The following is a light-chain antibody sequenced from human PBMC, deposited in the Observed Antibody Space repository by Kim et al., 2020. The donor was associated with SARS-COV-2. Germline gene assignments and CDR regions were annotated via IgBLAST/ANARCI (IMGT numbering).Light chain of an antibody. V-gene: IGLV2-11*01. Sequence: GQSVTISCTGTSSDVGDDNLVSWYQQYPGKAPKLMIYDVSKRPSGVPDRFSGSKSGNTASLTISGLQPEDEADYYCCSYAGSYSVVFGGGTQLTVL. CDR2: DVS. J-gene: IGLJ2*01. CDR3: CSYAGSYSVV. CDR1: SSDVGDDNL.